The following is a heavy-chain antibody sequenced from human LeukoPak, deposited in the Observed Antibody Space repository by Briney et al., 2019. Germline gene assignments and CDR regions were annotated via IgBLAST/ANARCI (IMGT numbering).Heavy chain of an antibody. CDR2: ISSSSSTI. J-gene: IGHJ4*02. CDR1: GFTFSSYS. D-gene: IGHD2-21*02. Sequence: GGSLRLSCAASGFTFSSYSMNWVRQAPGKGLEWVSYISSSSSTIYYADSVKGRFTISRDNAKNSLYLQMNSLRAEDTAVYYCARVGDFPLYYFDYWGQGTLVTVSS. CDR3: ARVGDFPLYYFDY. V-gene: IGHV3-48*01.